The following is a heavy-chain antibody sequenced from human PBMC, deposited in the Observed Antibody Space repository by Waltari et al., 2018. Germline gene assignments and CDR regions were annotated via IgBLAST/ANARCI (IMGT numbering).Heavy chain of an antibody. CDR3: ARVRYSGSYWDYYYYYMDV. CDR1: GGSISSSSYS. CDR2: IYYSGST. Sequence: QLQLQESGPGLVKPSETLSLTCTVSGGSISSSSYSWGWIRPPPGKGLEWIGSIYYSGSTYYNPSLKSRVTISVDTSKNQFSLKLSSVTAADTAVYYCARVRYSGSYWDYYYYYMDVWGKGTTVTISS. J-gene: IGHJ6*03. V-gene: IGHV4-39*07. D-gene: IGHD1-26*01.